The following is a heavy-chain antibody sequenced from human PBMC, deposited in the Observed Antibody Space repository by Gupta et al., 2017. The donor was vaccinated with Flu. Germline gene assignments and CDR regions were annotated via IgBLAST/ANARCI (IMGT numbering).Heavy chain of an antibody. D-gene: IGHD6-6*01. CDR3: ARLRYGSASEPGPLDY. J-gene: IGHJ4*01. CDR2: ISSSSEYI. Sequence: EVQLVESGGGLVKPGGSLRLSCAASGFPFSRFNINWVRPAPGKGLEWVAFISSSSEYIYYADAGKGRFTISRDNAKNSLYLQMNSLREEDTAVYYCARLRYGSASEPGPLDYWGHGTLVTVS. CDR1: GFPFSRFN. V-gene: IGHV3-21*06.